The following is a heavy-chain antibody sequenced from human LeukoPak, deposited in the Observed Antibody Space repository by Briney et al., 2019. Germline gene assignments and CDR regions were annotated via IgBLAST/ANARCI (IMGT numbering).Heavy chain of an antibody. Sequence: PGRSLRLSCAASGFTFSSYGMHWVRQAPGKGLEWVAVIWYDGSNKYYADSVKGRFTISRDNSKNTLYLQMNSLRAEDTAVYYCARDLRGFSVWGYSSGSYFDYWGQGTLVTVSS. J-gene: IGHJ4*02. CDR3: ARDLRGFSVWGYSSGSYFDY. CDR1: GFTFSSYG. D-gene: IGHD6-19*01. V-gene: IGHV3-33*01. CDR2: IWYDGSNK.